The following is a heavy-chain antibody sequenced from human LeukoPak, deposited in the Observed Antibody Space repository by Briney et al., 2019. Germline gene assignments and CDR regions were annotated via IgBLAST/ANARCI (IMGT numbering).Heavy chain of an antibody. J-gene: IGHJ4*02. Sequence: ASVKVSCKASGYTFTSYYMHWVRQAPGQELEWMGIINPSGGSTSYAQKFQGRVTMTRDTSTSTVYMELSSLRSEDTAVYYCARELLSGYYSDYWGQGTLVTVSS. D-gene: IGHD3-22*01. V-gene: IGHV1-46*01. CDR1: GYTFTSYY. CDR3: ARELLSGYYSDY. CDR2: INPSGGST.